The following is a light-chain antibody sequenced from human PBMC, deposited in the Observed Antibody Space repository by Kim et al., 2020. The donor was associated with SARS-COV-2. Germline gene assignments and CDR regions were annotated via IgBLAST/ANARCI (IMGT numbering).Light chain of an antibody. Sequence: EIMLTQSPAALSVSPGERATLSCRASQSVNTMLAWYQQKPGQAPRLLIYGESTRATGISTRFSGGGSGTEFTLTISSLQSEDSAVYYCQKYYDWPLAFGQGTKVDIK. CDR2: GES. CDR1: QSVNTM. J-gene: IGKJ1*01. V-gene: IGKV3-15*01. CDR3: QKYYDWPLA.